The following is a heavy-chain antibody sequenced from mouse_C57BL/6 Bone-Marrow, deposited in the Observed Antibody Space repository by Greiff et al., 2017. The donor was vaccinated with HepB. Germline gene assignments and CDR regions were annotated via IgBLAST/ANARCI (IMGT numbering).Heavy chain of an antibody. CDR3: ARHGDYDGVGAMDY. J-gene: IGHJ4*01. CDR2: INSDGGST. CDR1: EYEFPSHD. V-gene: IGHV5-2*01. D-gene: IGHD2-4*01. Sequence: EVHLVESGGGLVQPGESLKLSCESNEYEFPSHDMSWVRQTPEKRLELVAAINSDGGSTYYPDTMERRFIISRDNTKKTLYMQMSSRRSEDTALYYCARHGDYDGVGAMDYWGQGTSVTVSS.